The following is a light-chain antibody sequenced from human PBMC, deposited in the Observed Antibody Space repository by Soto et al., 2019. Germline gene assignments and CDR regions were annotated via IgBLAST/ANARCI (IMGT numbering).Light chain of an antibody. CDR2: AAS. V-gene: IGKV1-39*01. CDR1: QSISRY. Sequence: DIQMTQSPSSLSASLGDRVTITCRASQSISRYLNWYQQKPGKAPKPLIYAASSLQSGVPSRFSGSGSGTDFTLTISSLQPEDFATYYCQQSHSTLTFGQGTKVDIK. J-gene: IGKJ1*01. CDR3: QQSHSTLT.